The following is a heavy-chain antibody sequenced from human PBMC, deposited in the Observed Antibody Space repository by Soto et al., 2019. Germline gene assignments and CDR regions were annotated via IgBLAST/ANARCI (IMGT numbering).Heavy chain of an antibody. Sequence: VGSLRLSCAASGFTFSSYAMSWVRQAPGKGLEWVSAISGGGGSTYYADSVKGRFTISRDNSKNTLYLQMNSLRAEDTAVYYCAKDRRYFDWLGYYGMDVWGQGTTVTVSS. CDR2: ISGGGGST. V-gene: IGHV3-23*01. CDR3: AKDRRYFDWLGYYGMDV. CDR1: GFTFSSYA. D-gene: IGHD3-9*01. J-gene: IGHJ6*02.